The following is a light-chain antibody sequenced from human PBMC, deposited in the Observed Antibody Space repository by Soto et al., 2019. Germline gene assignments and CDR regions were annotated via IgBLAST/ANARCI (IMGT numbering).Light chain of an antibody. CDR2: EVS. V-gene: IGLV2-14*01. J-gene: IGLJ2*01. CDR1: SSDIGTYDY. Sequence: QSVLTQPASVSGSPGQSITITCSGTSSDIGTYDYISWYQQYPGKAPQLMIYEVSNRPPGVSNRFSGSKSGNTASLTVSGLQADDEAYYHCSSYTSSNSLIFGGGTQLTVL. CDR3: SSYTSSNSLI.